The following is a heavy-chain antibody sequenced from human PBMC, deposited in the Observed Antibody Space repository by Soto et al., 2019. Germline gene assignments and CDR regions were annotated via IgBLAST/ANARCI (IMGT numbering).Heavy chain of an antibody. D-gene: IGHD2-8*01. CDR3: AREKGYCTNGVCYYYYYGMDV. J-gene: IGHJ6*02. CDR2: INPSGGST. CDR1: GYTFTSYY. Sequence: ASVKVSCKASGYTFTSYYMHWVRQAPGQGLERMGIINPSGGSTSYAQKFQGRVAMTRDTSTSTVYMELSSLRSEDTAVYYCAREKGYCTNGVCYYYYYGMDVWGQGTTVTVSS. V-gene: IGHV1-46*01.